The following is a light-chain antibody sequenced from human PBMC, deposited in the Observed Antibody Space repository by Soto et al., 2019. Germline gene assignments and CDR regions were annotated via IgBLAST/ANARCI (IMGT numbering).Light chain of an antibody. CDR1: SSDLGGYNY. Sequence: QSVLTQPASVSASPGQSITISCTGTSSDLGGYNYVSWYQQNPGKAPKLMIYEVSNRPSGVSNRYSGSKSGNTASLTISGLQAEDEADYYCSSYTSSSTYVFGTGTRSPS. CDR2: EVS. V-gene: IGLV2-14*01. J-gene: IGLJ1*01. CDR3: SSYTSSSTYV.